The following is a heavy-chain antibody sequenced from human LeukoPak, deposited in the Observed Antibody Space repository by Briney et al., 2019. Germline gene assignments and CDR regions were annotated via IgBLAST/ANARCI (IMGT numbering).Heavy chain of an antibody. CDR1: GGTFSSYA. CDR3: ARVPFRAMAFTHDAFDI. CDR2: IIPILGIA. D-gene: IGHD5-18*01. V-gene: IGHV1-69*04. J-gene: IGHJ3*02. Sequence: SVTVSCKASGGTFSSYAISWVRQAPGQGLEWMGRIIPILGIANYAQKFQGRVTITADKSTSTAYMELSSLRSEDTAVYYCARVPFRAMAFTHDAFDIWGQGTMVTVSS.